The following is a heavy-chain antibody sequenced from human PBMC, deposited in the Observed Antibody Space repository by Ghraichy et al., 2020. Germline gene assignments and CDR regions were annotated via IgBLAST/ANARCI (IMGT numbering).Heavy chain of an antibody. J-gene: IGHJ4*02. CDR1: GYSFSSYW. CDR3: ARGDSFGYPKPTDS. V-gene: IGHV5-10-1*01. CDR2: IDPTDSYT. Sequence: GESLNISCKGSGYSFSSYWINWVRQMPGKGLEWMARIDPTDSYTNYSPSFQGHVTISADKSISTAYLQWSSLEASDTAMYFCARGDSFGYPKPTDSWGQGTLVTVSS. D-gene: IGHD5-18*01.